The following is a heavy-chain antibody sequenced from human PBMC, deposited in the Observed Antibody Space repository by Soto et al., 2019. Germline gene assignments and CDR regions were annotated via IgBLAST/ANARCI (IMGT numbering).Heavy chain of an antibody. D-gene: IGHD4-17*01. V-gene: IGHV4-30-2*01. CDR3: ARARTTVTTSSYFDY. CDR1: GGSISSGGYS. CDR2: IYHSGST. Sequence: SETLSLTCAVSGGSISSGGYSWSWIRQPPGKGLEWIGNIYHSGSTYYNPSLKSRVTISVDRSKNQFSLKLSSVTAADTAVYYCARARTTVTTSSYFDYWGQGTLVTVSS. J-gene: IGHJ4*02.